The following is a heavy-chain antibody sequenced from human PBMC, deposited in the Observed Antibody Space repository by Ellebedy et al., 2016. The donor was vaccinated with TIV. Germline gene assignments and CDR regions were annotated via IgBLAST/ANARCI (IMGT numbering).Heavy chain of an antibody. CDR3: ARDYCSSTSCSQDYYYGMDV. Sequence: GSLRLSCTVSGGSISSSNWWSWVRQPPGKGLEWIGEIYHSGSTNYNPSLKSRVTISVDKSKNQFSLKLSSVTAADTAVYYCARDYCSSTSCSQDYYYGMDVWGRGTTVTVSS. CDR2: IYHSGST. J-gene: IGHJ6*02. D-gene: IGHD2-2*01. CDR1: GGSISSSNW. V-gene: IGHV4-4*02.